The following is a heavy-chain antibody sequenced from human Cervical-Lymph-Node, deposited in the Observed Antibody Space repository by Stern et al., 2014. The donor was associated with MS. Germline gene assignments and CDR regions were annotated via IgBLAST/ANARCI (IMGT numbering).Heavy chain of an antibody. J-gene: IGHJ6*02. CDR3: ARRGPYYYGMDV. CDR2: IDYSGTT. Sequence: QVQLQESGPRLVKSSETLSLTCSVSGDSVTNTDYYWDWIRQSSGRGLEWIGSIDYSGTTGYNPSLESRVTLSLDTSTNQFFLQRGSVTAADTAVYFCARRGPYYYGMDVWGQGTTVSVSS. CDR1: GDSVTNTDYY. V-gene: IGHV4-39*01.